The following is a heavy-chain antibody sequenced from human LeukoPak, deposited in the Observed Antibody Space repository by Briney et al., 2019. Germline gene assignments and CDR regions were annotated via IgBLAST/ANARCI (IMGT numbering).Heavy chain of an antibody. CDR1: GFTFSSYE. J-gene: IGHJ4*02. D-gene: IGHD5-18*01. CDR3: AKPLWLRGYFDY. Sequence: GGSLRLSCAASGFTFSSYEMNWVRQAPGKGLEWVSYISSSGSTIYYADSVKGRFTISRDNSKNTLYLQMNSLRAEDTAVYYCAKPLWLRGYFDYWGQGTLVTVSS. CDR2: ISSSGSTI. V-gene: IGHV3-48*03.